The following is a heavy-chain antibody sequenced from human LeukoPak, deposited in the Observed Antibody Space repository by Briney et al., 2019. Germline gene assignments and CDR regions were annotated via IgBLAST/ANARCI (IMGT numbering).Heavy chain of an antibody. V-gene: IGHV3-53*01. J-gene: IGHJ4*02. CDR1: GFTVSRNY. CDR3: ANEVRPNDY. D-gene: IGHD4/OR15-4a*01. CDR2: TYSDGST. Sequence: GGSLRLSCAASGFTVSRNYMSWVRQAPGKGLEWVSLTYSDGSTSYTESVKGRFTISRDNSKNTLSLQLNSLRAEDTAVYYCANEVRPNDYWGRGTLVTVSS.